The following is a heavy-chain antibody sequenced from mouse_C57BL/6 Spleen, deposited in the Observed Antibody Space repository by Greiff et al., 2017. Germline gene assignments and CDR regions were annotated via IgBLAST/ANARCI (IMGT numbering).Heavy chain of an antibody. Sequence: EVQRVESGGGLVKPGGSLKLSCAASGFTFSSYAMSWVRQTPGKRLEWVATISDGGSYTYYPDNVKGRFTISRDNAKNNLYLQMSHLKSEDTAMYYSAGVDYGNYLDYWGQGTTLTVSS. V-gene: IGHV5-4*01. D-gene: IGHD1-1*01. CDR2: ISDGGSYT. CDR3: AGVDYGNYLDY. J-gene: IGHJ2*01. CDR1: GFTFSSYA.